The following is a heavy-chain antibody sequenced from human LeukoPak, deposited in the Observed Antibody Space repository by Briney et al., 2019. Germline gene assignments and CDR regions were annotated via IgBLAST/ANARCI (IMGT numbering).Heavy chain of an antibody. Sequence: GGSLRLSCAASGFTFSSYSMNWVRQAPGKGLEWVSSISSSSSYIYYADSVKGRFTISRDNAKNSLYLQMNSLRAEDTAVYYCARDLAIAAAGTGNWFAPWGQGTPVTVSS. J-gene: IGHJ5*02. CDR2: ISSSSSYI. D-gene: IGHD6-13*01. CDR1: GFTFSSYS. V-gene: IGHV3-21*01. CDR3: ARDLAIAAAGTGNWFAP.